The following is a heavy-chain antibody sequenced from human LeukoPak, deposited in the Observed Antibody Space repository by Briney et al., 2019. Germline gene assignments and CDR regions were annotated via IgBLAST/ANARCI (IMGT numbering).Heavy chain of an antibody. CDR3: ARGWYYDSSGYFGY. CDR1: GFTFSSYW. CDR2: IKQDGSEK. Sequence: PGGSLRLSCAASGFTFSSYWMSWVRQAPGKGLEWVANIKQDGSEKYYVDSVKGRFTISRDNAKSSLYLQMNSLRAEDTAVYYCARGWYYDSSGYFGYWGQGTLVTVSS. J-gene: IGHJ4*02. V-gene: IGHV3-7*01. D-gene: IGHD3-22*01.